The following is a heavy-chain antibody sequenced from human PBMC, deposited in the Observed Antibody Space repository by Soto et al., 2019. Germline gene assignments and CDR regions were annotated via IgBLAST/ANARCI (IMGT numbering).Heavy chain of an antibody. D-gene: IGHD4-17*01. CDR3: AKNRPPPSTGPIDY. J-gene: IGHJ4*02. CDR1: GFTFSNYG. Sequence: GGSLRLSCAASGFTFSNYGMHWARQAPGKGLEWVAAILYDGSNKYYADSVKGRFTISRDNSRNTLYLQMNSLRAEDTAVYYCAKNRPPPSTGPIDYWGQGTLVTVSS. CDR2: ILYDGSNK. V-gene: IGHV3-33*06.